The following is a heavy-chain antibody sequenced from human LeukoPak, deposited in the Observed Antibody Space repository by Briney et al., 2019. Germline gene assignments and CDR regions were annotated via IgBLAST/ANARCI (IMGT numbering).Heavy chain of an antibody. J-gene: IGHJ4*02. CDR3: ASISTPIDY. CDR2: IKQDGSER. Sequence: GGSLRLSCAASGFTFTGHWMSWVRQAPGKGLEWVANIKQDGSERYYVDSVKGRFTISRDNAKNSLYLQMNSLRAEDTAVYYCASISTPIDYWGQGTLVTVSS. CDR1: GFTFTGHW. D-gene: IGHD3-3*02. V-gene: IGHV3-7*01.